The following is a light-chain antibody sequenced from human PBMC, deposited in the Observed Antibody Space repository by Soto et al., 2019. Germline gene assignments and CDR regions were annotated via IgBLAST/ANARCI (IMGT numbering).Light chain of an antibody. Sequence: QSALTQPASVSGSPGQSITISCTGTSSDVGAYKYVSWYQQHPGKAPKLIIYEVNTRPSGVSHRFSGSKSGNTASLTISGLQADDEADYYCTSYTSSSTLVFGTGTNVTVL. CDR3: TSYTSSSTLV. CDR2: EVN. J-gene: IGLJ1*01. CDR1: SSDVGAYKY. V-gene: IGLV2-14*01.